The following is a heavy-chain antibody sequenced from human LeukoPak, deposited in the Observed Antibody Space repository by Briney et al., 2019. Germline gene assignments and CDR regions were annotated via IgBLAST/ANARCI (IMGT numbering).Heavy chain of an antibody. V-gene: IGHV3-21*01. CDR2: ISSSSSSI. J-gene: IGHJ4*02. Sequence: GGSPRLSCAASGFTFNSYSTNWVRQAPGKGLEWVSSISSSSSSIYYADSVKGRFTISRDNAKNSLYLQMSSLRAEDTAVYYCARASGDIVETATMGSYWGQGTLVTVSS. CDR3: ARASGDIVETATMGSY. D-gene: IGHD5-18*01. CDR1: GFTFNSYS.